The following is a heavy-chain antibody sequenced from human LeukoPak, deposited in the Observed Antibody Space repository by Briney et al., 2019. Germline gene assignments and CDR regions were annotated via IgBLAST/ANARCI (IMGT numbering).Heavy chain of an antibody. CDR2: IYYSGST. V-gene: IGHV4-31*03. CDR1: GGSISSGGYY. CDR3: AREGQYYDILTGYYSGYYFDY. J-gene: IGHJ4*02. D-gene: IGHD3-9*01. Sequence: SETLSLTCTVSGGSISSGGYYWSWIRQHPGKGLEWIGYIYYSGSTYYNPSLKSRVTISVDTSKNQFSLKLSSVTAADTAVYYCAREGQYYDILTGYYSGYYFDYWGQGTLVTVSS.